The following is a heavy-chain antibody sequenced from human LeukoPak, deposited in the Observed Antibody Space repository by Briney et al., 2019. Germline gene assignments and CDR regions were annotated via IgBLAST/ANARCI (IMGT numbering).Heavy chain of an antibody. J-gene: IGHJ6*04. CDR2: ISCSGSTI. CDR1: GFTFSSYE. V-gene: IGHV3-48*03. D-gene: IGHD3-10*02. Sequence: GGSLRLSCAASGFTFSSYEMNWVRQAPGKGLEWVSYISCSGSTIYYADSVKGRFTISRDNAKNSLYLQMNSLRAEDTAVYYCAELGITMIGGVWGKGTTVTISS. CDR3: AELGITMIGGV.